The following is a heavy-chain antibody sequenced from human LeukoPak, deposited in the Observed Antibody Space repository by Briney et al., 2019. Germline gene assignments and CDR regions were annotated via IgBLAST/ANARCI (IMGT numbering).Heavy chain of an antibody. CDR1: GFTFSSYW. CDR3: ARDLTGYSATYSDY. CDR2: IKQDGSEK. J-gene: IGHJ4*02. Sequence: GGSLRLSCAASGFTFSSYWMSWVRQAPGKGLEWVANIKQDGSEKYYVDSVKGRFTISRDNAKNSLYLQMNSLRAEDTAVYYCARDLTGYSATYSDYWGQGTLVTVSS. D-gene: IGHD1-26*01. V-gene: IGHV3-7*01.